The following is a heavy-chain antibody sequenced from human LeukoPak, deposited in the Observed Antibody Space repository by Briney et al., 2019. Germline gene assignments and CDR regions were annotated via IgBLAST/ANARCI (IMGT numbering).Heavy chain of an antibody. CDR3: AREYYYDSSGYYTFDY. CDR2: IIPILGIA. D-gene: IGHD3-22*01. J-gene: IGHJ4*02. CDR1: GGTFSSYA. Sequence: SVKVSCKASGGTFSSYAISWVRQAPGQGLEWMGRIIPILGIANYAQKFQGRVTITADKSTSTAYMELSSLRSEGTAVYYCAREYYYDSSGYYTFDYWGQGTLVTASS. V-gene: IGHV1-69*04.